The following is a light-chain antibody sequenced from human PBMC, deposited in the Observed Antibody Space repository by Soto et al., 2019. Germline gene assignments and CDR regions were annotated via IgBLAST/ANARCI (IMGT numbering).Light chain of an antibody. CDR2: EVS. V-gene: IGLV2-14*01. Sequence: QSALTQPASVSGSPGQSITISCTGTSSDVGGYNYVSWYQQHPGKAPKLMIYEVSNRPSGVSNRFSGSKSGNTASLTISGRQAEDESDYSSSSTRVFVGGTKLTVL. J-gene: IGLJ3*02. CDR3: SSTRV. CDR1: SSDVGGYNY.